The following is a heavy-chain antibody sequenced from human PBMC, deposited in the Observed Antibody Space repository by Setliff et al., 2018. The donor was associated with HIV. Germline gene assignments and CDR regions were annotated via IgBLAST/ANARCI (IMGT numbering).Heavy chain of an antibody. CDR2: IYIGGST. Sequence: SETLSLTCTVSGDSSSSGGFYWTWIRQPAGKGLEYIGHIYIGGSTNSHPSLESRLALSADTSKNQFSLKLNSVTAADTAVYYCARGSRAISGYGAFDYWGRGILVTVSS. V-gene: IGHV4-61*09. J-gene: IGHJ4*02. D-gene: IGHD3-9*01. CDR1: GDSSSSGGFY. CDR3: ARGSRAISGYGAFDY.